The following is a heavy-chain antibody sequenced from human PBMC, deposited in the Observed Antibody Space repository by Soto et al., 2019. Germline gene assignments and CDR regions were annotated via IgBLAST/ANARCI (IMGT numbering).Heavy chain of an antibody. J-gene: IGHJ4*02. CDR3: ARGLQYSSGWFDY. D-gene: IGHD6-19*01. CDR1: GGSISSSNW. V-gene: IGHV4-4*02. CDR2: IYHSGST. Sequence: QVQLQESGPGLVKPSGTLSLTCAVSGGSISSSNWWSWVRQHAGKGLEWIGEIYHSGSTNYNPSLKSRVTISVDKSENQFSLKLSSVTAADTAVYYWARGLQYSSGWFDYWGQGTLVTVSS.